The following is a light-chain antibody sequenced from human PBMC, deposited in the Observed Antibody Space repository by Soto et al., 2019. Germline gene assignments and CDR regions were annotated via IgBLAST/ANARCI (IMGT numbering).Light chain of an antibody. Sequence: DIQMTQSPSSLSASVGDRVTITCQASQDISNYLNWYQHKPGKATKLLIYDASNLETGVPSRFIGSGSGTDFTFPISSLQPEDIATYYCQQYDNLPYTFGQGTKLEIK. CDR2: DAS. CDR1: QDISNY. V-gene: IGKV1-33*01. CDR3: QQYDNLPYT. J-gene: IGKJ2*01.